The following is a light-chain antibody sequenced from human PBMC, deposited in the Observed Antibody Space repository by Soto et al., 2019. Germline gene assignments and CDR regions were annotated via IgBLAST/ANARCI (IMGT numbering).Light chain of an antibody. J-gene: IGKJ1*01. CDR3: QQYGALERT. CDR1: QSISSNY. CDR2: GAS. V-gene: IGKV3-20*01. Sequence: EIVLTQSPGTLSLSPGERVTLSCRASQSISSNYLAWYQQKPGLSPRLLIYGASTRATGIPDRFSGSGSGTDFTLTVSRLEPEDFAVYYCQQYGALERTFGQGTKV.